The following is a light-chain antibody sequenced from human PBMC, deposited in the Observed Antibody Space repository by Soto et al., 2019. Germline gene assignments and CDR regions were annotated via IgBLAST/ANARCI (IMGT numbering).Light chain of an antibody. V-gene: IGKV2-28*01. CDR3: MQALQTPLFT. CDR1: QSLLHSNGYNY. CDR2: LGP. J-gene: IGKJ3*01. Sequence: DIVMTQSPLSLPVTPGEPASISCRSSQSLLHSNGYNYLDWYLQKPGQSPQLLIYLGPNPASGVPDRFSGSGSGTDFTLKISRVEAEDVGVYYCMQALQTPLFTFGPGTKVDIK.